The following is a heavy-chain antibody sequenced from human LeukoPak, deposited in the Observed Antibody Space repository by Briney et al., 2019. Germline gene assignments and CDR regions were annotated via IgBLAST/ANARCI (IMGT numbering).Heavy chain of an antibody. J-gene: IGHJ4*02. CDR3: ARDLKLPQYNWNDDEGAGVDY. CDR2: ISGYNGNT. CDR1: GYTSTNYG. Sequence: ASVKVSCKTSGYTSTNYGVAWVRQAPGQGLEWMGWISGYNGNTNYAQKFQGRVTMTRDTSTSTVYMELSSLRSEDTAVYYCARDLKLPQYNWNDDEGAGVDYWGQGTLVTVSS. V-gene: IGHV1-18*01. D-gene: IGHD1-1*01.